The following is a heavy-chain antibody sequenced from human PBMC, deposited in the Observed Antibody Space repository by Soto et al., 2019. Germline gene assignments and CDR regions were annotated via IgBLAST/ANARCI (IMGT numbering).Heavy chain of an antibody. D-gene: IGHD3-16*02. J-gene: IGHJ6*02. V-gene: IGHV3-33*08. Sequence: PGGSLRLSCAASGFTFSSYSMNWVRQAPGKGLEWVAVIWYDGSNKYYADSVKGRFTISRDNSKNTLYLQMNSLRAEDTAAYYCVFALYDYYYYGMDVWGQGTTVTVSS. CDR3: VFALYDYYYYGMDV. CDR1: GFTFSSYS. CDR2: IWYDGSNK.